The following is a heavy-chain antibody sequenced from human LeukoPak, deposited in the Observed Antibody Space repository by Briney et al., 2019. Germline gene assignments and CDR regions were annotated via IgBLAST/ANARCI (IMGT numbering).Heavy chain of an antibody. Sequence: PSETLSLTCTVSGGSISSGDYYWSWIRQPPGKGLEWNGYIYYSGSTYYNPSLKSRVTISVDTSKNQFSLKLSSVTAADTAVYYCARAEQTSDAFDIWGQGTMVTVSS. CDR2: IYYSGST. CDR3: ARAEQTSDAFDI. V-gene: IGHV4-30-4*01. D-gene: IGHD1/OR15-1a*01. J-gene: IGHJ3*02. CDR1: GGSISSGDYY.